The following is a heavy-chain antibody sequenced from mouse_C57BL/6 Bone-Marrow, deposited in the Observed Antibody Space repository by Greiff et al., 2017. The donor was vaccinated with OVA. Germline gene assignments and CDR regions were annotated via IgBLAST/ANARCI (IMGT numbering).Heavy chain of an antibody. J-gene: IGHJ2*01. CDR1: GFTFSSYT. V-gene: IGHV5-9*01. CDR3: ARQKLLRFLYYFDY. D-gene: IGHD1-1*01. CDR2: ISGGGGNT. Sequence: EVNVVESGGGLVKPGGSLKLSCAASGFTFSSYTMSWVRQTPEKRLEWVATISGGGGNTYYPDSVKGRFTISRDNAKNTLYLQMSSLRSEDTALYYCARQKLLRFLYYFDYWGQGTTLTVSS.